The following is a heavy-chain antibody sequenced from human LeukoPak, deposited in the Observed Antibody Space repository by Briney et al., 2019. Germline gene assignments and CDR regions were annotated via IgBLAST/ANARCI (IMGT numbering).Heavy chain of an antibody. CDR3: ARGFSGYTLDY. Sequence: SETLSLTCTVSGGSISSGYYWSWIRRHPGKGLEWIGYIYYSGSTYYNPSLKSRVTISVDTSKSQFSLKLSSVTAADTAVYYCARGFSGYTLDYWGQGTLVTVSS. CDR2: IYYSGST. J-gene: IGHJ4*02. D-gene: IGHD3-22*01. V-gene: IGHV4-31*03. CDR1: GGSISSGYY.